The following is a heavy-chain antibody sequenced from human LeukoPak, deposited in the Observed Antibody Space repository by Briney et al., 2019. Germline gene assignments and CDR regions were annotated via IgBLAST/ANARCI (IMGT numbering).Heavy chain of an antibody. D-gene: IGHD1-7*01. CDR2: ISYDGSNK. CDR3: AREGRGVLGLPDGMDV. Sequence: GGSPRLSCAASGFTFSSYAMHWVRQAPGKGLEWVAVISYDGSNKYYADSVKGRFTISRDNSKNTLYLQMNSLRAEDTAVYYCAREGRGVLGLPDGMDVWGQGTTVTVSS. CDR1: GFTFSSYA. V-gene: IGHV3-30-3*01. J-gene: IGHJ6*02.